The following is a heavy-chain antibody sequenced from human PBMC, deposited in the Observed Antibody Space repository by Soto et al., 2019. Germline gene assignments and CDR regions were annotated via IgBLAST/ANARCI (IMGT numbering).Heavy chain of an antibody. D-gene: IGHD1-1*01. V-gene: IGHV4-59*01. Sequence: QVQLQESGPGLVKPSETLSLTCTVSGGSISNYFWSWVRQSPGKGLEWVGSIYYSGSTNYNPSLKSRVTISVDTSKNQFSLKLTSVTAADTAVYYCARDRSEYDDGLDVWGQGITVTVSS. J-gene: IGHJ6*01. CDR3: ARDRSEYDDGLDV. CDR2: IYYSGST. CDR1: GGSISNYF.